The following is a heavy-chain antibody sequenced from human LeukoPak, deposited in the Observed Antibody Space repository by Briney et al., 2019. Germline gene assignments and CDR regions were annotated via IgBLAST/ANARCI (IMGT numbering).Heavy chain of an antibody. CDR2: IRYDGTDK. CDR3: AKDLRYGRDFDY. J-gene: IGHJ4*02. D-gene: IGHD5-18*01. CDR1: GFTFSNYG. V-gene: IGHV3-30*02. Sequence: PGGSLRLSCAASGFTFSNYGMPWVRQAPGKGLEWVAFIRYDGTDKYYADSVKGRFTISRDNSKNTLYLQMNSLRAEDTAVYYCAKDLRYGRDFDYWGQGTLVTVSS.